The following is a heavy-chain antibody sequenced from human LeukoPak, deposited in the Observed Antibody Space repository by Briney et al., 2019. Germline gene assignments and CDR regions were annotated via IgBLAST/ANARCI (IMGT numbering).Heavy chain of an antibody. CDR2: IYYSGST. Sequence: SETLSLTCTVSGGSISSSSYYWGWIRQPPGKGLEWIGSIYYSGSTYYNPSLKSRVTISVDTSKNQFSLKLSSVTAADTAVYYCARHQNLRLGELSPIDYWGQGTLVTVSS. V-gene: IGHV4-39*01. CDR3: ARHQNLRLGELSPIDY. D-gene: IGHD3-16*02. CDR1: GGSISSSSYY. J-gene: IGHJ4*02.